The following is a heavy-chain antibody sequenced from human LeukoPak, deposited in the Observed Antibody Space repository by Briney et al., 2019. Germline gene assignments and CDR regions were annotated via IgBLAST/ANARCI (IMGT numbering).Heavy chain of an antibody. CDR2: IRYDGSNE. V-gene: IGHV3-30*02. D-gene: IGHD6-13*01. Sequence: PGGSLRLSCAASGFTFSSYGMHWVRQAPGKGLEWVAFIRYDGSNEDYADSVKGRFSISRDNSKNTLFLQMNSLRVEDTAVYYCAKVESSSWFPGLDYWGQGTLVTVTS. CDR1: GFTFSSYG. CDR3: AKVESSSWFPGLDY. J-gene: IGHJ4*02.